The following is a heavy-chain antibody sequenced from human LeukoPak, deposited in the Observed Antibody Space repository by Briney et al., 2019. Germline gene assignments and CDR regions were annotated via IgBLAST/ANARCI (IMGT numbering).Heavy chain of an antibody. Sequence: GGSLRLSCAASSFTFSNYAMSWVRQAPGKGLEWVSAINGNGGGTYYADSVKGRFTMSRDNSRNPLFRHMNTLRAEDTAVYCCAKPRVGDFIVVVPAAEDCWGQGTLVTVSS. V-gene: IGHV3-23*01. D-gene: IGHD2-2*01. J-gene: IGHJ4*02. CDR3: AKPRVGDFIVVVPAAEDC. CDR1: SFTFSNYA. CDR2: INGNGGGT.